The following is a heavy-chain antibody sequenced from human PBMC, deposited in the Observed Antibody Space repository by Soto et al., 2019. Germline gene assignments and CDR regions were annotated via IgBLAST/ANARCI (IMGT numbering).Heavy chain of an antibody. Sequence: LXLTCAVSGGSITIGCYSWGWIRQPRGQGLEWIGYMYHSGNTYYNPSLKGRVTISLDHSSNQFSLRLNSVTAADTSVYFCASSKYDVVAGSVWFDPWGQGTLGTVSS. V-gene: IGHV4-30-2*01. CDR1: GGSITIGCYS. J-gene: IGHJ5*02. CDR2: MYHSGNT. D-gene: IGHD2-21*01. CDR3: ASSKYDVVAGSVWFDP.